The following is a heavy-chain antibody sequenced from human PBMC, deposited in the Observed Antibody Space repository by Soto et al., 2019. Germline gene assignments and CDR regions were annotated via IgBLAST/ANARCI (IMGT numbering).Heavy chain of an antibody. J-gene: IGHJ5*02. D-gene: IGHD6-13*01. V-gene: IGHV3-48*01. CDR3: ARDIGSWPSWFDP. Sequence: PGGSLRLSCAASGFTFSTYNMHWVRQAPGKGLEWVSYISSSSSTIHYADSVKGRFSVSRDNAKNSLYLQVNSLRAEDTAVYYFARDIGSWPSWFDPRGQGTLVTVSS. CDR2: ISSSSSTI. CDR1: GFTFSTYN.